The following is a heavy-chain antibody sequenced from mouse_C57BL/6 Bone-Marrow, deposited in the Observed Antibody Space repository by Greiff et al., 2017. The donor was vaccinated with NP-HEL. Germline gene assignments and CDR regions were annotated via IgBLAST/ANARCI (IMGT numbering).Heavy chain of an antibody. V-gene: IGHV2-6*01. CDR1: GFSLTSYG. CDR2: IWGVGST. D-gene: IGHD1-1*01. CDR3: ASDRGSSSLFAY. J-gene: IGHJ3*01. Sequence: VQGVESGPGLVAPSQSLSITCTVSGFSLTSYGVDWVRQSPGKGLEWLGVIWGVGSTNYNSALKSRLSISKDNSKSQVFLKMNSLQTDDTAMYYCASDRGSSSLFAYWGQGTLVTVSA.